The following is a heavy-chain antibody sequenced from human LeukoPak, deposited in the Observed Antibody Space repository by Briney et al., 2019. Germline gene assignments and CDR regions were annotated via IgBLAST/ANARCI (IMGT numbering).Heavy chain of an antibody. V-gene: IGHV3-21*01. J-gene: IGHJ4*02. CDR1: GFTFSSYS. D-gene: IGHD5-18*01. CDR2: ISSSSSYI. Sequence: PGGSLRLSCAASGFTFSSYSMNWVRQAPGKGLEWVSSISSSSSYIYYADSVKGRFTISRDNAKNSLYLQMNSLRDEDTAVYYCAISLGYSYGYVFDYWGQGTLVTVSS. CDR3: AISLGYSYGYVFDY.